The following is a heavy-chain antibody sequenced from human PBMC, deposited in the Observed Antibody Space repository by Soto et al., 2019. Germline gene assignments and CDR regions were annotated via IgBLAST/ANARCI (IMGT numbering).Heavy chain of an antibody. D-gene: IGHD6-13*01. CDR3: AKFAPPGSSSWYNWFDP. J-gene: IGHJ5*02. Sequence: PGGSLRLSCAASGFTFSSYAMSWVRQAPGKGLEWVSAISGSGGSTYYADSVKGRFTISRDNSKNTLYLQMNSLRAEDTAVYYSAKFAPPGSSSWYNWFDPWGQRTLVTVSS. CDR1: GFTFSSYA. V-gene: IGHV3-23*01. CDR2: ISGSGGST.